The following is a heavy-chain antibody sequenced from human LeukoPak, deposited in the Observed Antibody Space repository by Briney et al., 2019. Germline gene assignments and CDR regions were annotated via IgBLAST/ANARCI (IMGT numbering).Heavy chain of an antibody. CDR3: ARDRGYSYGYGFDY. CDR2: ISSSSSYI. CDR1: GFTFSSYS. Sequence: GGSLRLSCAASGFTFSSYSMDWVRQAPGKGLEWVSSISSSSSYIYYADSVKGRFTISRDNAKNSLYLQMNSLRAEDTAVYYCARDRGYSYGYGFDYWGQGTLVTVSS. D-gene: IGHD5-18*01. J-gene: IGHJ4*02. V-gene: IGHV3-21*01.